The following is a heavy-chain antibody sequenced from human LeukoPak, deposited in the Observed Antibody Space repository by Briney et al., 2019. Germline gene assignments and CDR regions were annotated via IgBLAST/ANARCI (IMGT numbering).Heavy chain of an antibody. CDR3: ARDRDYYGSGSYGPDY. D-gene: IGHD3-10*01. J-gene: IGHJ4*02. CDR1: GYSITTGYY. Sequence: PSETLSLTCTVSGYSITTGYYWGWIRQPPGKGLEWIGSIYTTGSTFYNPSLKSRVTVSVDTSRNQFSLKLTSVTAADTAVYYCARDRDYYGSGSYGPDYWGQGILVTVSS. CDR2: IYTTGST. V-gene: IGHV4-38-2*02.